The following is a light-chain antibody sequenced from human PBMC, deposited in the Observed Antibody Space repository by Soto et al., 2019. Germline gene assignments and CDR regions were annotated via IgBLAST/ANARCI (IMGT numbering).Light chain of an antibody. V-gene: IGKV3-20*01. CDR2: GAS. CDR3: QQYGSSYPWT. J-gene: IGKJ1*01. Sequence: EIVLTQSPGTLSLSPGERATLSCRSIQSVSSNYLAWYQQKPGQAPRLLIYGASSRATGIPDRFSGSGSGKDFTITIRRLEPEDFAVYYCQQYGSSYPWTFGQGTKVDIK. CDR1: QSVSSNY.